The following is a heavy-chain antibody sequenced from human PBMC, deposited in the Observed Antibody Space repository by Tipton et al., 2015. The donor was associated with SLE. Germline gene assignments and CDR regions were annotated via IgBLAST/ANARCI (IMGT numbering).Heavy chain of an antibody. CDR3: ARIHYYDSSGYYYYFDY. D-gene: IGHD3-22*01. CDR2: LYFSGTT. V-gene: IGHV4-39*01. J-gene: IGHJ4*02. Sequence: TLSLTCTVSGDSISSSTYYWAWIRQPPGKGLEWIGSLYFSGTTYYNPSLQSRVTMFVDTSKNQFSLRLSSVTAADTAVFYCARIHYYDSSGYYYYFDYWGQGTLVTVSS. CDR1: GDSISSSTYY.